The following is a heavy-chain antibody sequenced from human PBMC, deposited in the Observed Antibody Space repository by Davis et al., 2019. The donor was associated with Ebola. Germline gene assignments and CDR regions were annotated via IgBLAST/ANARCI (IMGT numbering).Heavy chain of an antibody. CDR1: GGSFSGYY. CDR3: ARGLGMGWFDP. CDR2: INHRGST. V-gene: IGHV4-34*01. J-gene: IGHJ5*02. D-gene: IGHD6-13*01. Sequence: GSLRLSCAVYGGSFSGYYWSWIRQPPGRGLEWIGEINHRGSTNYNPSLKSRVTISVDTSKNQFSLKVTSVTAADTAVYYCARGLGMGWFDPWGQGTLVTVSS.